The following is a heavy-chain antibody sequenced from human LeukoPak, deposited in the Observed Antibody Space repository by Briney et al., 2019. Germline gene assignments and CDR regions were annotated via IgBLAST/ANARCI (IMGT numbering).Heavy chain of an antibody. D-gene: IGHD3-10*01. CDR1: GYSFTSYW. Sequence: GESLKISCKGSGYSFTSYWIGWVCQMPGKGLEWMGIIYPGDSDTRYSPSFQGQVTISADKSITTAYLQWSSLKASDTAIYYCAVIRDIYDSGPFGYWGQGTLVTVSS. CDR2: IYPGDSDT. V-gene: IGHV5-51*01. CDR3: AVIRDIYDSGPFGY. J-gene: IGHJ4*02.